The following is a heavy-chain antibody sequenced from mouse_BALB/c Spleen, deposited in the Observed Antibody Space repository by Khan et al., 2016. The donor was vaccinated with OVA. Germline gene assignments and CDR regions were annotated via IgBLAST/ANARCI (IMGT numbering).Heavy chain of an antibody. J-gene: IGHJ3*01. V-gene: IGHV1S135*01. CDR3: ARGAFGY. Sequence: VQLQQSGPELMKPGASVNISCKASGYSFTSYYIHWVKQRHGKSLEWIGYIDPFNGGTDYNQKFKGKATWTVDKSYSTAYMHLSSLTSEDSAVYYCARGAFGYWGQGTLVTVSA. CDR2: IDPFNGGT. CDR1: GYSFTSYY.